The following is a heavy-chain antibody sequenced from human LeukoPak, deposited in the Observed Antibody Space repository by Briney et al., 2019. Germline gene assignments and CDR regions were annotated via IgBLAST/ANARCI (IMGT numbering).Heavy chain of an antibody. V-gene: IGHV4-34*01. CDR1: GGSISGYY. CDR3: ASSWLGYYFDY. J-gene: IGHJ4*02. Sequence: SETLSLTCAVYGGSISGYYWSWIRQPPGKGLEWIGEINHSGSTNYNPSLKSRVTISVDTSKNQFSLELSSVTAADTAVYYCASSWLGYYFDYWGQGTLVTVSS. CDR2: INHSGST. D-gene: IGHD5-12*01.